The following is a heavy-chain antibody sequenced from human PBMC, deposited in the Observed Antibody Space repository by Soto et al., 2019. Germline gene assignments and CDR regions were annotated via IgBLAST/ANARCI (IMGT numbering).Heavy chain of an antibody. D-gene: IGHD1-26*01. J-gene: IGHJ4*02. V-gene: IGHV3-23*01. CDR1: GFTFSRYD. Sequence: EVQVLESGGGLVQPGGSLRLPCAASGFTFSRYDMNWVPQAPGRGLEWVSGIRSDGDTTYNADSVKGRFTVSRDTSKNTVYLQMNSLRAEDTAIYYCAKGKGVGATPDGANCWGQGTLVTVSS. CDR3: AKGKGVGATPDGANC. CDR2: IRSDGDTT.